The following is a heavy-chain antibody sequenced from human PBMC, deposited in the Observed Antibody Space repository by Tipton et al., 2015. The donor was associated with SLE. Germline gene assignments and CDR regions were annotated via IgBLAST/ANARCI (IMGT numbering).Heavy chain of an antibody. J-gene: IGHJ4*02. V-gene: IGHV4-34*01. CDR1: GGSISSYY. CDR3: ARDGPYGSGVVY. D-gene: IGHD3-10*01. CDR2: INHSGST. Sequence: TLSLTCTVSGGSISSYYWSWIRQPPGKGLEWIGEINHSGSTNYNPSLKSRVTISVDTSKNQFSLKLSSVTAADTAVYYCARDGPYGSGVVYWGQGTLVTVSS.